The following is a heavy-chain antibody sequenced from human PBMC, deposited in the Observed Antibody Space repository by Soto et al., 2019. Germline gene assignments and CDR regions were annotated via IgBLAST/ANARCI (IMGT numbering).Heavy chain of an antibody. CDR3: ARVGYCSAGSCYDHGMDV. D-gene: IGHD2-15*01. CDR1: GVPISTYS. J-gene: IGHJ6*02. CDR2: ISDSSTTI. Sequence: PGESLILSCTASGVPISTYSMNWVRPAHGEGLEWVSYISDSSTTIHYADSVRGRFTISRDNVKNSLYLQMNSLRDEDTAVYYCARVGYCSAGSCYDHGMDVWGQGNTV. V-gene: IGHV3-48*02.